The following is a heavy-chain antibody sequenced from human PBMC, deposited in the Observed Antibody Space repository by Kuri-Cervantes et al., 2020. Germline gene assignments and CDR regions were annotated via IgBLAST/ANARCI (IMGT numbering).Heavy chain of an antibody. CDR3: TSLSDLGYCSGGSCYLDNWFDP. V-gene: IGHV3-49*04. CDR1: GLTFGDYA. J-gene: IGHJ5*02. Sequence: GESLKISCTTSGLTFGDYAVNWVRQAPGKGLEWVSFIRSKAYGGTTEYAASVKGRFTISRDDSKNTAYLQMNSLKTEDTAVYYCTSLSDLGYCSGGSCYLDNWFDPWGQGTLVTVSS. D-gene: IGHD2-15*01. CDR2: IRSKAYGGTT.